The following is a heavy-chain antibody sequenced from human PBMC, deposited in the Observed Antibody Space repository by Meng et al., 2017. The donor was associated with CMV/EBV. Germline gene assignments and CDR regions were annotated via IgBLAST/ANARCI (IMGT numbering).Heavy chain of an antibody. CDR1: GYRFSDHY. D-gene: IGHD1-1*01. J-gene: IGHJ4*02. CDR2: IYPNSGGT. Sequence: QEQLGKPGAEVKCPGASGKVSCQTSGYRFSDHYMHWVRQAPGQGLEWMGWIYPNSGGTHYAQKFQDRVTMTRDTSISTVYMELSRLTSDDTAVYYCVRDHNWGPDYWGQGTLVTVSS. CDR3: VRDHNWGPDY. V-gene: IGHV1-2*02.